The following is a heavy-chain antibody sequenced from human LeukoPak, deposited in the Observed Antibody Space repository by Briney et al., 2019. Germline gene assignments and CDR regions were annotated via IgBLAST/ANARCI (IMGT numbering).Heavy chain of an antibody. J-gene: IGHJ4*02. V-gene: IGHV3-66*02. D-gene: IGHD2-8*01. Sequence: GRTLRLSCAASEFIVTNYHMNWVREAPGEGLERGSNIFDDGTTYYADSVKGLFTISRDISKNTAYLQMSSLRVEALAVYYCAREPNYGYAFLDYWGQGTVVTVSS. CDR2: IFDDGTT. CDR1: EFIVTNYH. CDR3: AREPNYGYAFLDY.